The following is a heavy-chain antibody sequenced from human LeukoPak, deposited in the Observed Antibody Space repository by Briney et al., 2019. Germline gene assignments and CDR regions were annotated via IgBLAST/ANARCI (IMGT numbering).Heavy chain of an antibody. D-gene: IGHD3-22*01. CDR2: VIPVFDIV. CDR1: GGTFNAFA. Sequence: SVKVSCKASGGTFNAFAISWVRQAPGQGLEWMGRVIPVFDIVDYGPNFQGRVTITADKSTTTVYMEMSSLRSDDTAVFYCARDPEYDTPGYLSGYFDSWGQGTLVTVSS. V-gene: IGHV1-69*04. J-gene: IGHJ4*02. CDR3: ARDPEYDTPGYLSGYFDS.